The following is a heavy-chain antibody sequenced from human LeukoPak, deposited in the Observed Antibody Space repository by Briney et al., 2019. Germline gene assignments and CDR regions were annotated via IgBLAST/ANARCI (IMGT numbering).Heavy chain of an antibody. CDR1: GYTFTSYD. J-gene: IGHJ3*02. CDR2: MNPNSGNT. CDR3: ARGSFSRRQWLVSRRAFDI. V-gene: IGHV1-8*03. Sequence: GASVKVSCKASGYTFTSYDINWVRQATGQGLEWMGWMNPNSGNTGYAQKFQGRVTITRNTSISTAYMELSSLRFEDTAVYYCARGSFSRRQWLVSRRAFDIWGQGTMVTVSS. D-gene: IGHD6-19*01.